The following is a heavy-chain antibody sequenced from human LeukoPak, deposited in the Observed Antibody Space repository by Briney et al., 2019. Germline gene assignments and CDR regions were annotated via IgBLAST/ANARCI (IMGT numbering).Heavy chain of an antibody. V-gene: IGHV3-23*01. J-gene: IGHJ4*02. CDR3: AKRLSGGSWSYFDY. Sequence: PGGSLRLSCAASGFTFSTYAMSWVRQAPGKGLEWVSTIGGSGGTTYYADSVKGRFTISRDNSKNSVYLQMNSLRAEDTAVYFCAKRLSGGSWSYFDYWGQGTLVTVSS. D-gene: IGHD2-15*01. CDR1: GFTFSTYA. CDR2: IGGSGGTT.